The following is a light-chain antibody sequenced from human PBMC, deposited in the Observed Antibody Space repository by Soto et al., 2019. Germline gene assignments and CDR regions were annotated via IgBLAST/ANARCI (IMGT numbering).Light chain of an antibody. V-gene: IGKV1-6*01. J-gene: IGKJ4*01. Sequence: AVQMTQSPSSLSASVGDRVTITCRASQGIRSELGWYQQKPGKAPNLLIYTASSLQSGVPSRFSGSGSGTDFTLTISSLQPEDFATYYCIQDYNYPLTFGGGTKLDIK. CDR3: IQDYNYPLT. CDR1: QGIRSE. CDR2: TAS.